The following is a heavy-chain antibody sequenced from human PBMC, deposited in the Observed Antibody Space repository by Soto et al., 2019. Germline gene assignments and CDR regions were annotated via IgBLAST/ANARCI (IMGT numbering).Heavy chain of an antibody. D-gene: IGHD5-12*01. J-gene: IGHJ4*02. CDR2: ISYDGSNK. CDR1: GFTFSSYG. Sequence: QVQLVESGGGVVQPGRSLRLSCAASGFTFSSYGMHWVRQAPGKGLEWVAVISYDGSNKYYADSVKGRFTISRDNSKNTLYLQMNSLRAEDTAVYYCANDWNIVATGGYWGQGTLVTVSS. CDR3: ANDWNIVATGGY. V-gene: IGHV3-30*18.